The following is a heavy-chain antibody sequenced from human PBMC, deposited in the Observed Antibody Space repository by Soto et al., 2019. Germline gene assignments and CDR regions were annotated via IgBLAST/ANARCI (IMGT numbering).Heavy chain of an antibody. V-gene: IGHV3-21*01. J-gene: IGHJ5*02. Sequence: GGSLRLSCAASGFTFSSYSMNWVRQAPGKGLEWVSSISSSSSYIYYADSVKGRFTISRDNAKNSLYLQMNSLRAEDTAVYYCARGRIDFWSGYGWFDPWGQGTLVTVSS. CDR2: ISSSSSYI. CDR3: ARGRIDFWSGYGWFDP. D-gene: IGHD3-3*01. CDR1: GFTFSSYS.